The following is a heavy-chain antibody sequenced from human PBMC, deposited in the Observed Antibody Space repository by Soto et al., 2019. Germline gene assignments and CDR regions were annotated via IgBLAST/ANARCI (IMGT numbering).Heavy chain of an antibody. Sequence: GGSLRLSCAASGFTFRNYAMSWVRQAPGKGLEWVSAISSSGDSPYYADSVKGRFTVSRDNSKNTLYLQMNSLRVEDTAIYYCARNTIPHPHYRGQGTLVTVSS. CDR3: ARNTIPHPHY. J-gene: IGHJ4*02. V-gene: IGHV3-23*01. CDR2: ISSSGDSP. D-gene: IGHD1-1*01. CDR1: GFTFRNYA.